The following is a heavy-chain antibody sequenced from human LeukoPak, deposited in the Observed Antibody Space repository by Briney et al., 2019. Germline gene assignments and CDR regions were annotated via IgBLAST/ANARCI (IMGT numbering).Heavy chain of an antibody. V-gene: IGHV4-59*08. CDR2: IYYSGST. D-gene: IGHD3-22*01. Sequence: SETLSLTCTVSGGSINSYYWSWIRQPPGKGLEWIGYIYYSGSTNYNPSLKSRVTISVDTSKNQFSLKLSSVTAADTAVYYCAGTYYYDSSGYYLLGYWGQGTLVTVSS. CDR1: GGSINSYY. J-gene: IGHJ4*02. CDR3: AGTYYYDSSGYYLLGY.